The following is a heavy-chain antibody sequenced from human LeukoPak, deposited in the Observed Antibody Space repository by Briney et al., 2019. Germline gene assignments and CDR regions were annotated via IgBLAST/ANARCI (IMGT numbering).Heavy chain of an antibody. CDR1: GGSFSISSYY. V-gene: IGHV4-39*02. CDR3: ARDQENNQRNPGYYYYGMDV. Sequence: SETLSLTCTVFGGSFSISSYYWGWIRQPPGKGLEWIGSIYYSGSTYYNPSLKSRVTISVDTSKNQFSLKLSSVTAADTAVYYCARDQENNQRNPGYYYYGMDVWGQGTTVTVSS. CDR2: IYYSGST. J-gene: IGHJ6*02. D-gene: IGHD1-14*01.